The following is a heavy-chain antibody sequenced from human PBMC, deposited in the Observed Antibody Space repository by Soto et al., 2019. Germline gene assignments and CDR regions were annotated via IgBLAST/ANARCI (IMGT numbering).Heavy chain of an antibody. CDR2: ISAYNGNT. J-gene: IGHJ6*02. CDR1: GYTFTSYG. CDR3: ARHQSGIAAAGTTYYYYYGMDV. V-gene: IGHV1-18*01. Sequence: ASVKVSCKASGYTFTSYGISWVRQAPGQGLEWMGWISAYNGNTNYAQKLQGRVTMTTDTSTSTAYMELRSLRSDDTAVYYCARHQSGIAAAGTTYYYYYGMDVWGQGTTVTVSS. D-gene: IGHD6-13*01.